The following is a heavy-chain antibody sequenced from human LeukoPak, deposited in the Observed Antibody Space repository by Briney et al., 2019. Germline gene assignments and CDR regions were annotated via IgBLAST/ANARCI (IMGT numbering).Heavy chain of an antibody. CDR2: IKQDGRDI. CDR1: GFNLYSFW. CDR3: VRDRDSTGYYDY. J-gene: IGHJ4*02. D-gene: IGHD3-22*01. Sequence: GGSLRLSCQASGFNLYSFWMTWVRQPPGKGLEWVATIKQDGRDIYYVDSVKGRFTVSRDNSKNTLYLQTNSLRAVDTALYYCVRDRDSTGYYDYWGQGTLVTVSS. V-gene: IGHV3-7*01.